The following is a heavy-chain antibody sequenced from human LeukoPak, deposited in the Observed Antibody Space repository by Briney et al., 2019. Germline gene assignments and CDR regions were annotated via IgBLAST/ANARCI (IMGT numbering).Heavy chain of an antibody. Sequence: SETLSLTCTVSGGSISSSNYFWGWIRQPPGKGLEWIGSIYYSGSTYSNPSLKSRVTISVDTSKNQFSLKLSSVTAADTAVYYCARRYCSDGSCYSSLDFWGQGTLVTVSS. CDR1: GGSISSSNYF. J-gene: IGHJ4*02. CDR3: ARRYCSDGSCYSSLDF. V-gene: IGHV4-39*01. D-gene: IGHD2-15*01. CDR2: IYYSGST.